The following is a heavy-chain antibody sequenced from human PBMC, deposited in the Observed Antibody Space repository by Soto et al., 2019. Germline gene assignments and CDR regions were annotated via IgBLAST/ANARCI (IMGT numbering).Heavy chain of an antibody. V-gene: IGHV1-8*01. CDR1: GYTFTSYD. CDR2: MNPNSGNT. Sequence: ASVKVSCKASGYTFTSYDINWVRQATGQGLEWMGWMNPNSGNTGYAQKFQGRVTMTRNTSISTAYMELSSLRSEDTAVYYCARGQFGGGYYRVWWFDPWGQGTLVTVSS. D-gene: IGHD1-26*01. CDR3: ARGQFGGGYYRVWWFDP. J-gene: IGHJ5*02.